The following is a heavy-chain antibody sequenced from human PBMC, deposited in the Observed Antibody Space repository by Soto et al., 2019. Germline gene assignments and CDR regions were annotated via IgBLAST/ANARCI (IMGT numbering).Heavy chain of an antibody. CDR1: GFTFSDYY. CDR2: ISSSGSTI. V-gene: IGHV3-11*01. Sequence: GGSLRLSCAASGFTFSDYYMSWIHQAPGKGLEWVSYISSSGSTIYYADSVKGRFTISRDNAKNSLYLQMNSLRAEDTAVYYCARASESGYNNWFDPWGQGTLVTVSS. D-gene: IGHD5-12*01. CDR3: ARASESGYNNWFDP. J-gene: IGHJ5*02.